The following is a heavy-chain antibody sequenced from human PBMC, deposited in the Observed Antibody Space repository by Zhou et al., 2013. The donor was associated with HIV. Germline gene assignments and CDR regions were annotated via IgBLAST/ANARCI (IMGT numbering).Heavy chain of an antibody. J-gene: IGHJ6*02. CDR3: ARRDAHYYYGMDV. Sequence: QVQLVQSGDEVKRPGASVKVSCKASGKGFPTSIVTWVRQVPGQGLEWLGRINGYSGGTNYAQKFQGRVTMTRDTSISTAYMELSRLTSDDTAVYYCARRDAHYYYGMDVWGQGTTVTVSS. CDR1: GKGFPTS. CDR2: INGYSGGT. V-gene: IGHV1-2*06.